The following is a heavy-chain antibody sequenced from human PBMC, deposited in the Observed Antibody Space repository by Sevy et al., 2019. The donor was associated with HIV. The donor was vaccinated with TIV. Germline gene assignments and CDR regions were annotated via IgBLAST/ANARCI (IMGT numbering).Heavy chain of an antibody. CDR3: ARVSGLGWYPTSGEFDY. CDR2: ISSSSSTI. Sequence: GGSLRLSCAASGFTFSSYSMNWVRQAPGKGLEWVSYISSSSSTIYYADSVKGRFTISRDNAKNSLYLQMNSLRAEDTAVYYCARVSGLGWYPTSGEFDYWGHGTLVTVSS. CDR1: GFTFSSYS. D-gene: IGHD6-19*01. J-gene: IGHJ4*01. V-gene: IGHV3-48*01.